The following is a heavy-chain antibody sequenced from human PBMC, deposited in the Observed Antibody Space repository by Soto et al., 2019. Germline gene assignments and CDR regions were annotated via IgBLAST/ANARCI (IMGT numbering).Heavy chain of an antibody. CDR3: TRGIATGQLDP. CDR2: INPDNGNT. Sequence: ASVKVSCKASGYTFTRYTMNWVRQAPGQRLEWMGWINPDNGNTKSSQKFQDRVIITRDTSASTAYMDLSSLRSEDTAVYYCTRGIATGQLDPWGQGTLVTVSS. CDR1: GYTFTRYT. J-gene: IGHJ5*02. D-gene: IGHD2-15*01. V-gene: IGHV1-3*01.